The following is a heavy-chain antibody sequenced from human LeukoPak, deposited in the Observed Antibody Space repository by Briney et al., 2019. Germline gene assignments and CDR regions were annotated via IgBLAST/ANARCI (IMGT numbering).Heavy chain of an antibody. Sequence: GGSLRLSCAASGFTFSNAWMSWVRQAPGKGLEWVGRIKSKTDGGTTDYAAPVKGRFTISRDDSKNTLYLQMNSLKTEDTAVYYCTTPPAGDCSSTSCPDYYGMDVWGKGTTVTVSS. J-gene: IGHJ6*04. CDR1: GFTFSNAW. D-gene: IGHD2-2*01. CDR3: TTPPAGDCSSTSCPDYYGMDV. CDR2: IKSKTDGGTT. V-gene: IGHV3-15*01.